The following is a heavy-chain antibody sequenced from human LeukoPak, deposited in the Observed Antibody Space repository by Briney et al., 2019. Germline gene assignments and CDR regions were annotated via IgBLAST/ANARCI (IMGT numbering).Heavy chain of an antibody. J-gene: IGHJ4*02. V-gene: IGHV4-39*01. CDR1: GGSISSSRYY. Sequence: SETLSLTCTVSGGSISSSRYYWGWIRQPPGKGLEWIGSIYYSGNTYFNPSLKSRVTISVDTSKNQFSLKLSSVTAADTAVFYCARLLTGSTSWHIDYWGQGTLVTVSS. CDR2: IYYSGNT. D-gene: IGHD2-2*01. CDR3: ARLLTGSTSWHIDY.